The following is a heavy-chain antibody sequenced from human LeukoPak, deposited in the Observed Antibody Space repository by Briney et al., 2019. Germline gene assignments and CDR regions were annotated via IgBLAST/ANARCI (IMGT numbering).Heavy chain of an antibody. V-gene: IGHV1-46*01. D-gene: IGHD3-16*01. J-gene: IGHJ4*02. Sequence: ASVKLSCKASGYTFTINHIHWVRQAPGQGLEWVGVINPSGDSTTYAQNFQGRVTTTRDTSTSTVYMELRSLRSEDTAIYYCAKLATSDTGETYWGQGTLVTVSS. CDR1: GYTFTINH. CDR2: INPSGDST. CDR3: AKLATSDTGETY.